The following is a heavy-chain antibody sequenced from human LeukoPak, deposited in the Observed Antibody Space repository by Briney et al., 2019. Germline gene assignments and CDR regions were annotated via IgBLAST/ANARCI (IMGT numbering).Heavy chain of an antibody. J-gene: IGHJ3*02. CDR2: IYTSGST. V-gene: IGHV4-4*07. D-gene: IGHD6-19*01. CDR1: GGSISSYY. CDR3: ARVAVAGTDPGAFDI. Sequence: SETLSLTCTVSGGSISSYYWSWIRQPAGKGLEWIGRIYTSGSTNYNPSLKSRVTMSVDTSKNQFSLKLSSVTAADTAVYYCARVAVAGTDPGAFDIWGPGTMVTVSS.